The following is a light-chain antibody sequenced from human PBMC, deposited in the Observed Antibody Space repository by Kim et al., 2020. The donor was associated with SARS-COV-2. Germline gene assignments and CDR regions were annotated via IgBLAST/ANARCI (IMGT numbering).Light chain of an antibody. CDR1: QSVLNSSTNKNY. J-gene: IGKJ4*01. Sequence: DIVMTQSPASLTVSLGERATMNCKSSQSVLNSSTNKNYLAWFQKKPGQPPNLLIYGASTRKSGVPDRLSASESGTDFTLTITSLQAEDVAVYYCQQYYSAPLTFGGGTKVDIK. CDR3: QQYYSAPLT. V-gene: IGKV4-1*01. CDR2: GAS.